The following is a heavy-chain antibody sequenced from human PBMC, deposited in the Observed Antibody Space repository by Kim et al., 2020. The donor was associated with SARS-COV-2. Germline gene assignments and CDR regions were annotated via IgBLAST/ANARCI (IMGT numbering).Heavy chain of an antibody. CDR1: GFTFSSYG. Sequence: GGSLRLSCAASGFTFSSYGMHWVRQAPGKGLEWVAVISYDGSNKYYADSVKGRFTISRDNSKNTLYLQMNSLRAEDTAVYYCAKDSSSWDNWFDPWGQGT. V-gene: IGHV3-30*18. J-gene: IGHJ5*02. CDR2: ISYDGSNK. CDR3: AKDSSSWDNWFDP. D-gene: IGHD6-13*01.